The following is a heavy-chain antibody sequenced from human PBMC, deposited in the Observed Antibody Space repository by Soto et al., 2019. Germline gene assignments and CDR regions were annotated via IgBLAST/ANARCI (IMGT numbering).Heavy chain of an antibody. D-gene: IGHD6-13*01. CDR3: ARGLGTAAADY. J-gene: IGHJ4*02. Sequence: SETLSLTCSVSADSISRTTYYWGWIRQPPGKGLEWIGSIYFGGSTYYNPSLRSRVTIFAEPSSNQFSLKLSSVTATDTAVYYCARGLGTAAADYWGQGTLVTVSS. CDR1: ADSISRTTYY. CDR2: IYFGGST. V-gene: IGHV4-39*01.